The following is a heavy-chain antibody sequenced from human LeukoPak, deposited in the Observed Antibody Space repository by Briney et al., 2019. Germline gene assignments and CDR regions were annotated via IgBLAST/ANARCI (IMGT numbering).Heavy chain of an antibody. D-gene: IGHD6-19*01. Sequence: PGGSLRLSCAVSGFTFSNYEMNWVRQAPGKGLQWVSYISSSGNTIYYADSVKGRFSISRDNAKNSLYLQMNSLRAEDTAVYYCARDHSSGWYYFDYWGQGNLVTVSS. V-gene: IGHV3-48*03. J-gene: IGHJ4*02. CDR1: GFTFSNYE. CDR2: ISSSGNTI. CDR3: ARDHSSGWYYFDY.